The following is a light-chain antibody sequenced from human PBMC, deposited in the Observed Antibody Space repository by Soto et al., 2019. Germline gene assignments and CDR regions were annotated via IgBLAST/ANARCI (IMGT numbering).Light chain of an antibody. J-gene: IGKJ3*01. CDR1: QSVSSS. CDR3: QQRSNWPPEVT. V-gene: IGKV3-11*01. Sequence: EIVLTQSPDTLSLSPGERATLSCRASQSVSSSLAWYPHKPGQAPRLLIYDASNRATGIAARFSGSGSGTDFSLTISSLAPEDFAVYYCQQRSNWPPEVTFGPGTKVDIK. CDR2: DAS.